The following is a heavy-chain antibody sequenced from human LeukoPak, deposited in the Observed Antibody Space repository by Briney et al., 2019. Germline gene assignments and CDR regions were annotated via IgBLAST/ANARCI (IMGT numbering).Heavy chain of an antibody. V-gene: IGHV3-74*01. D-gene: IGHD2-2*01. Sequence: GGSRRLSCAASGFTFSSYWMHWVRQAPGKGLVWVSRINGDGTITTYADSVKGRFTISRDNAKNTLYLLMNSLRAEDTAVYYCAGRYCSSTTCYAYWGQGTLVTVSS. CDR3: AGRYCSSTTCYAY. J-gene: IGHJ4*02. CDR2: INGDGTIT. CDR1: GFTFSSYW.